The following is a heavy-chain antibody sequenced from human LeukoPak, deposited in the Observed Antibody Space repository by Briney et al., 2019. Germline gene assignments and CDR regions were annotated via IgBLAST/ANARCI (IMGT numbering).Heavy chain of an antibody. CDR1: GFPFSNYA. V-gene: IGHV3-23*01. CDR2: ISSSGDDT. Sequence: PGGSLRLSCAASGFPFSNYAMNWVRQAPGKGLEWVSSISSSGDDTNSADSVKGRFTISRDNAKNTLYLQMNSLRAEDTAVYYCARDLSSGWLNHLFDYWGQGTLVTVSS. D-gene: IGHD6-19*01. CDR3: ARDLSSGWLNHLFDY. J-gene: IGHJ4*02.